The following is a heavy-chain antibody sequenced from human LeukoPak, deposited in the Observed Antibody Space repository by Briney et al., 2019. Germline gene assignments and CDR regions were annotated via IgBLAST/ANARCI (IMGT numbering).Heavy chain of an antibody. CDR1: GFTFSSYG. CDR3: AKGGGWLYYFDY. V-gene: IGHV3-30*18. CDR2: ISYDGSNK. J-gene: IGHJ4*02. Sequence: PGGSLRLSCAAPGFTFSSYGMHWVRQAPGKGLEWVAVISYDGSNKYYADSVKGRFTISRDNSKNTLYLQMNSLRAEDTAVYYCAKGGGWLYYFDYWGQGTLVTVSS. D-gene: IGHD6-19*01.